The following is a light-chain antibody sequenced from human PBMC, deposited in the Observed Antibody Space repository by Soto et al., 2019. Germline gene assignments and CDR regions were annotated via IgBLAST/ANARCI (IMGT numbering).Light chain of an antibody. V-gene: IGLV2-14*01. Sequence: QSALTQPASVSGSPGQSITISCTGTSSGVGAYNYVSWYQQHPGKAPKLMIFEVSDRPSGVSNRFSGSKSGNTASLTISGLQAEDEADYYCSSYTSSNTLVFGGGTQLTVL. J-gene: IGLJ2*01. CDR3: SSYTSSNTLV. CDR1: SSGVGAYNY. CDR2: EVS.